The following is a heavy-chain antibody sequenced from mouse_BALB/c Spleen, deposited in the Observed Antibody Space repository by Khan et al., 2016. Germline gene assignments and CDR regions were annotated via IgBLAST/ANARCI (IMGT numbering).Heavy chain of an antibody. Sequence: EVELVESGGGLVQTGGSLRLSCATSGFTFTDYYMTWVRQPPGKALEWLGFIRNKAGGSTSEYSVSVKGRFTTSRDNSQSILYLQMNTLGAEVVDTYSGASLTGTIAYWGQGTLVTVSA. CDR2: IRNKAGGSTS. D-gene: IGHD4-1*01. CDR3: ASLTGTIAY. V-gene: IGHV7-3*02. J-gene: IGHJ3*01. CDR1: GFTFTDYY.